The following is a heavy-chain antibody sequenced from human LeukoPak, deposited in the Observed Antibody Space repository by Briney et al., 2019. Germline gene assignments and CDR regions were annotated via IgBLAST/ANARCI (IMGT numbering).Heavy chain of an antibody. CDR3: ARSITIRSRGMDV. J-gene: IGHJ6*02. D-gene: IGHD3-10*01. CDR1: GVTFSSYS. CDR2: ISSSSSYI. Sequence: GGSLRLSCAASGVTFSSYSMNWVRQAPGKGLEWVSSISSSSSYIYYADSVRGRFTISRDNAKNSLYLQMNSLRAEDTAVHYCARSITIRSRGMDVWGQGTTVTVSS. V-gene: IGHV3-21*01.